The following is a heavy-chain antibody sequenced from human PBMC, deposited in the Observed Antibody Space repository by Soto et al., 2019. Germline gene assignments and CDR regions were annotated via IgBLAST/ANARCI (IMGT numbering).Heavy chain of an antibody. Sequence: SQTLSLTCAISGDSVSGNSAAWNWIRQSPSRGLEWLGRTYYRSKWYNDYAVSVKSRITVTPDTSKNQFSLHLNSVTPEDTALYYCVRDVGFDFDYWGLGTLVTVSS. D-gene: IGHD1-26*01. V-gene: IGHV6-1*01. J-gene: IGHJ4*02. CDR2: TYYRSKWYN. CDR1: GDSVSGNSAA. CDR3: VRDVGFDFDY.